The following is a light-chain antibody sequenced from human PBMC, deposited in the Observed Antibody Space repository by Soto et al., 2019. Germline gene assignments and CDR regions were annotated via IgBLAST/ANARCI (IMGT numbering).Light chain of an antibody. J-gene: IGKJ1*01. CDR1: QSVSGN. V-gene: IGKV3-15*01. CDR2: GAS. CDR3: QQYNNWLVT. Sequence: EIVMTQSPATLSVSPGERATLSCRASQSVSGNLVWYQQKPGQAPRLLIYGASTRATGTPARFSGSGSGTEFTLTISSLQSEDFAVYYCQQYNNWLVTFGQGTKV.